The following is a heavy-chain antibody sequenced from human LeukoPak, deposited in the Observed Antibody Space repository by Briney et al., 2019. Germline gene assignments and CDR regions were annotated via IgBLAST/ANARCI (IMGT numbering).Heavy chain of an antibody. V-gene: IGHV1-2*02. CDR2: INPKSGGT. CDR1: GYTFTDYH. J-gene: IGHJ3*02. CDR3: ARGKDPDAFDI. Sequence: GASVKVSCRPSGYTFTDYHVHWVRQAPGQGLEWMGWINPKSGGTNIAPKFQGRVTMTRDTSISTAYMELSRLRSDDTAVYYCARGKDPDAFDIWGQGTMVTVSS.